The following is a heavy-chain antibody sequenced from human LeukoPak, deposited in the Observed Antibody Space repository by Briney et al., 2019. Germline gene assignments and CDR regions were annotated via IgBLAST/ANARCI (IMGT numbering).Heavy chain of an antibody. D-gene: IGHD6-19*01. V-gene: IGHV4-39*07. CDR3: ARVRQWLASDAFDI. Sequence: SETLSLTCTVSGGSISSSSYYWGWIRQPPGKGLEWIGSIYHSGSTYYNPSLKSRVTISVDTSKNQFSLKLSSVTAADTAVYYCARVRQWLASDAFDIWGQGTMVTVSS. CDR2: IYHSGST. J-gene: IGHJ3*02. CDR1: GGSISSSSYY.